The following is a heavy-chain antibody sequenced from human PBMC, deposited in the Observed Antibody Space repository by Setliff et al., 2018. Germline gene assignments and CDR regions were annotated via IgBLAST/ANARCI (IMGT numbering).Heavy chain of an antibody. CDR2: ISYDGSNK. V-gene: IGHV3-30*04. CDR3: ARDRLRSDSPWGYFDY. Sequence: GGSLRLSCAASGFTFSSYAMHWVRQAPGKGLEWVAVISYDGSNKYYADSVKGRFTISRDNSKNTLYLQTNSLRAEDTAVYYCARDRLRSDSPWGYFDYWGQGTLVTVSS. D-gene: IGHD3-16*01. CDR1: GFTFSSYA. J-gene: IGHJ4*02.